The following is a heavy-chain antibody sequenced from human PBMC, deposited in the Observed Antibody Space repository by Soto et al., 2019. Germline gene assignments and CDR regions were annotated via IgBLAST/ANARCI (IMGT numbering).Heavy chain of an antibody. CDR3: ARDYDILTGYGYNWFDP. CDR1: GGTFSSYA. V-gene: IGHV1-69*13. J-gene: IGHJ5*02. D-gene: IGHD3-9*01. CDR2: IIPIFGTA. Sequence: SVKVSCKASGGTFSSYAISWVRQAPGQGLEWMGGIIPIFGTANYAQKFQGRVTITADESTSTAYMELSSLRSEDTAVYYCARDYDILTGYGYNWFDPWGQGTLVTVSS.